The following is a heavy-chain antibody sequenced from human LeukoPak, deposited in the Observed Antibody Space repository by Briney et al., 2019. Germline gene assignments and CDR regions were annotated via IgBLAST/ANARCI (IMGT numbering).Heavy chain of an antibody. Sequence: GGSLRLSCAASGFTFSSYSMNWVRQAPGKGLEWVSSISSSSSYIYYADSVKGRFTISRDNAKNSLYLQMNSLRAEDTAVYYCARGRSVAGTGDYWGQGTLVTVSS. CDR3: ARGRSVAGTGDY. V-gene: IGHV3-21*01. D-gene: IGHD6-19*01. CDR2: ISSSSSYI. J-gene: IGHJ4*02. CDR1: GFTFSSYS.